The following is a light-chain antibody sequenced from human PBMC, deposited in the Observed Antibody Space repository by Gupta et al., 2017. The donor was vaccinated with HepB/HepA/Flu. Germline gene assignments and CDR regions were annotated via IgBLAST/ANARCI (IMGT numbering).Light chain of an antibody. V-gene: IGLV1-51*02. Sequence: QSVLTQPPSVSAAPGQKVPISCSGSSSNIGNNYVSWYQQVPGTAPKLLIYENSKRPSGIPDRFSGSRSGTSATLGITGLQTGDEAYYYCGTWDSSLGGGVFGGGTKLTVL. CDR2: ENS. CDR3: GTWDSSLGGGV. CDR1: SSNIGNNY. J-gene: IGLJ3*02.